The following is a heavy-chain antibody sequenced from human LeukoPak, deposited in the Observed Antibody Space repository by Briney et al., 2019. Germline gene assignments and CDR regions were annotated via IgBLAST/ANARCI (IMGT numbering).Heavy chain of an antibody. CDR1: GYTFTSYD. J-gene: IGHJ5*02. V-gene: IGHV1-8*01. D-gene: IGHD6-19*01. CDR2: MNPNSGNT. Sequence: GASVKVSCKASGYTFTSYDINWVRQATGQGLEWMGWMNPNSGNTGYAQKFQGRVTMTRNTSISTAYMELSSLRSEDTAVYYCARGYRRDIKYSSGQGNWFDPWGQGTLVTVSS. CDR3: ARGYRRDIKYSSGQGNWFDP.